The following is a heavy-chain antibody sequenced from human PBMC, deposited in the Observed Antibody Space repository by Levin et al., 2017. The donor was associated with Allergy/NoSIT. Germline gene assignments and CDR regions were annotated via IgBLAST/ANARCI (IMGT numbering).Heavy chain of an antibody. D-gene: IGHD3-10*01. CDR3: ARLDHYYAGSRTVDY. J-gene: IGHJ4*02. Sequence: ASVKVSCKASGYTFTSYDITWVRQAPGQGLEWMGWMNPNSGNRGYAQKFEGRVTMTRNTSNNTAYMELTSLRSEDTAVYYCARLDHYYAGSRTVDYWGQGTMVTVSS. CDR2: MNPNSGNR. V-gene: IGHV1-8*01. CDR1: GYTFTSYD.